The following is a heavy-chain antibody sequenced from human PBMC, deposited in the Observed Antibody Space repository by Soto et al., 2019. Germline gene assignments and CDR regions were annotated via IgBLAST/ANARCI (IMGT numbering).Heavy chain of an antibody. CDR3: ARDMADCASEPVSQYYGMDV. Sequence: SETLSLTCSVSGGSIKSGDHYWSWIRQPPGKGLEWIGYIYYRGSTYYNPSLKSRVIISVDTSKNQFSLNLTSLTAADTAVYFCARDMADCASEPVSQYYGMDVWGQGTTVTVSS. CDR1: GGSIKSGDHY. V-gene: IGHV4-30-4*01. CDR2: IYYRGST. D-gene: IGHD2-21*01. J-gene: IGHJ6*02.